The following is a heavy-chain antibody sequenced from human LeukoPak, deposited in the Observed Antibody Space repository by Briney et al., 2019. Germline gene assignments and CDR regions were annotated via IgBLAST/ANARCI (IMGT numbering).Heavy chain of an antibody. CDR1: GFTFSSYA. CDR2: ISYDGSNK. J-gene: IGHJ4*02. Sequence: GGSLRLSCAASGFTFSSYAMHWVRQPPGKGLEWVAVISYDGSNKYYADSVKGRFTISRDNSKNTLYLQMNSLRAEDTAVYYCARDFLGTVDYWGQGTLVTVSS. V-gene: IGHV3-30-3*01. CDR3: ARDFLGTVDY. D-gene: IGHD4-17*01.